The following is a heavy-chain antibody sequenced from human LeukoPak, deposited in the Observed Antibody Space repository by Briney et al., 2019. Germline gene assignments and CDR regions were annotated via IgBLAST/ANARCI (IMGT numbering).Heavy chain of an antibody. Sequence: SEALSLTCAVYGGSFSGYYWSWIRQPPGKGLEWIGEINHSGSTNYNPSLKSRVTISVDTSKNQLSLKLSSVTAADTAVYYCARRGSLPHIPRGYFQHWGQGTLVTVSS. J-gene: IGHJ1*01. V-gene: IGHV4-34*01. CDR3: ARRGSLPHIPRGYFQH. CDR1: GGSFSGYY. CDR2: INHSGST.